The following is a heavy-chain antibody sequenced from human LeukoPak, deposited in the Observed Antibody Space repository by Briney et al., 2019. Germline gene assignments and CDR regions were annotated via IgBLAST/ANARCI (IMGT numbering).Heavy chain of an antibody. D-gene: IGHD5-12*01. V-gene: IGHV3-33*01. Sequence: GRSLRLSCAVSGFTFSSYGMHWVRQAPGKGLEWVAVIWYDGSNKYYADSVKGRFTISRDNPKNTLYLQMNSLRAEDTAVYYCARDRTSGYDWDDAFDIWGQGTMVTVSS. CDR3: ARDRTSGYDWDDAFDI. J-gene: IGHJ3*02. CDR1: GFTFSSYG. CDR2: IWYDGSNK.